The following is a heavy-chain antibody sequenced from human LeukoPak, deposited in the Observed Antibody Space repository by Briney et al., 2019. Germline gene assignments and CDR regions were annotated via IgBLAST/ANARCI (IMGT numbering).Heavy chain of an antibody. V-gene: IGHV4-59*08. CDR1: GGSISSYY. CDR3: ARHGSHDYGDYVDY. D-gene: IGHD4-17*01. Sequence: SETLSLTCTVSGGSISSYYWSWIRQPPGKGLEWIGYIYYSGSTNYNPSLKSRVTISVDTSKNQFSLKLSSVTAADMAVYYCARHGSHDYGDYVDYWGQGTLVTVSS. CDR2: IYYSGST. J-gene: IGHJ4*02.